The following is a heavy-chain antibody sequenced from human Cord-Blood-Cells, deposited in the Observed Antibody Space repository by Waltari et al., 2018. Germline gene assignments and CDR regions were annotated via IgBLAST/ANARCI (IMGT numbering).Heavy chain of an antibody. Sequence: QVQLQESGPGLVKPSETLSLTCTVPGGSISRYYWSWIRQPPGKGLEWIGYIYYSGSTNYNPSLKSRVTISVDTSKNQFSLKLSSVTAADTAVYYCARAGSGSYYYYYGMDVWGQGTTVTVSS. V-gene: IGHV4-59*01. D-gene: IGHD3-10*01. CDR2: IYYSGST. J-gene: IGHJ6*02. CDR1: GGSISRYY. CDR3: ARAGSGSYYYYYGMDV.